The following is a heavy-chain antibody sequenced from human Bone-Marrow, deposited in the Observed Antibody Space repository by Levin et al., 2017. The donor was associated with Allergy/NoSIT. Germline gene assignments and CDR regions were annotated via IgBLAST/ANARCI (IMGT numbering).Heavy chain of an antibody. D-gene: IGHD5-24*01. V-gene: IGHV1-46*01. J-gene: IGHJ4*02. Sequence: ASVKVSCKASGYSFTSYTLHWVRQAPGQGPEWMGTIDPSGGATTYAQIFQGRVTMTSDTSTNTVYMHLRSLGSDDTATFYCARDQGRGYNYFDYWGQGTLVTVSS. CDR3: ARDQGRGYNYFDY. CDR2: IDPSGGAT. CDR1: GYSFTSYT.